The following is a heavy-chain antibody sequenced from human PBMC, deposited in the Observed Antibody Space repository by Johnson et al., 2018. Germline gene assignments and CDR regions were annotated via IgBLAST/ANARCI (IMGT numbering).Heavy chain of an antibody. Sequence: VQLVQSGGGLIQXGGSLRLSCAVSGFIVSSSYMSWVRQAPGRGLEWVSVIYSSGSTYYADSVKGRFTISRDNIKNTLYLQMNSLRAEDTAVYYGTRDHYDSSGYWGEHFDHWGQGTLVTVSS. J-gene: IGHJ1*01. CDR2: IYSSGST. CDR1: GFIVSSSY. D-gene: IGHD3-22*01. V-gene: IGHV3-53*01. CDR3: TRDHYDSSGYWGEHFDH.